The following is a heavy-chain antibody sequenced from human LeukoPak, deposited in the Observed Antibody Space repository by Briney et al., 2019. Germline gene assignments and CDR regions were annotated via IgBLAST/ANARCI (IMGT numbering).Heavy chain of an antibody. CDR2: INHSGST. D-gene: IGHD5-18*01. Sequence: SETLSLTCAVYGGSFSGYYWSWIRQPPGKGLEWIGEINHSGSTNYNPSLKSRVTISVDTSKNQFSLKLSSVTAADTAVYYCARAREYSYTPSHWFDPWGQGTLVTVSS. CDR1: GGSFSGYY. CDR3: ARAREYSYTPSHWFDP. J-gene: IGHJ5*02. V-gene: IGHV4-34*01.